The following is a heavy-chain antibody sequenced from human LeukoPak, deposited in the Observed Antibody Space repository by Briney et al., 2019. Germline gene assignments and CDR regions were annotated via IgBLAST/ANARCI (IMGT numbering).Heavy chain of an antibody. J-gene: IGHJ4*02. V-gene: IGHV3-23*01. CDR2: ISGSGGST. D-gene: IGHD3-22*01. Sequence: PGGSLRLSCAASGFTFSSYAMSWVRQAPGKGLEWVSAISGSGGSTYYADSVKGRFTISRGNSKNTLYLQINSLRAEDTAVYYCAQTAPYDSSGYPYYFDYWGQGTLVTVSS. CDR1: GFTFSSYA. CDR3: AQTAPYDSSGYPYYFDY.